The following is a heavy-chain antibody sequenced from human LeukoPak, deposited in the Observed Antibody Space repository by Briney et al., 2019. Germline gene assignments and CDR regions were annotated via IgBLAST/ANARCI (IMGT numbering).Heavy chain of an antibody. CDR1: GFTFSSYG. J-gene: IGHJ4*02. V-gene: IGHV3-30*02. D-gene: IGHD3-9*01. CDR2: IRYDGSNK. CDR3: AKVLEADYDILTGSFARAAAQTNLDY. Sequence: PGGSLRLSCAASGFTFSSYGMHWVRQAPGKGLEWVAFIRYDGSNKYYADSVKGRFTISRDNSKNTLYLQMNSLRAEDTAVYYCAKVLEADYDILTGSFARAAAQTNLDYWGQGTLVTVSS.